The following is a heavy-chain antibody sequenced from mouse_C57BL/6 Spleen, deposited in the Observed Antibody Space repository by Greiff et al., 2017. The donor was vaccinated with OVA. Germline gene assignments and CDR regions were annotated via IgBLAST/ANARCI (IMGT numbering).Heavy chain of an antibody. J-gene: IGHJ4*01. CDR1: GFTFSDYY. V-gene: IGHV5-16*01. CDR2: INYDGSST. CDR3: ARDYSNYGGYYAMDY. D-gene: IGHD2-5*01. Sequence: EVMLVESEGGLVQPGSSMKLSCTASGFTFSDYYMAWVRQVPEKGLEWVANINYDGSSTYYLDSLKSRFIISRDNAKNILYLQMSSLKSEDTATDYGARDYSNYGGYYAMDYWGQGTSVTVSS.